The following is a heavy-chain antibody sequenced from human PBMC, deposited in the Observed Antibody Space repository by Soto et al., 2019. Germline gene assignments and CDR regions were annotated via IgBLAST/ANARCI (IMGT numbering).Heavy chain of an antibody. CDR1: GFVFSNYE. CDR3: ARESFSASANFFDY. CDR2: ISLSGSTI. V-gene: IGHV3-48*03. Sequence: GGSLRLSCAASGFVFSNYEMNWVRQAPGKGLEWVSYISLSGSTIYYADSVKGRFTISRDDAKNSLYLQMDSLRADDTAVYYCARESFSASANFFDYWGQGTLVTVSS. D-gene: IGHD3-3*02. J-gene: IGHJ4*02.